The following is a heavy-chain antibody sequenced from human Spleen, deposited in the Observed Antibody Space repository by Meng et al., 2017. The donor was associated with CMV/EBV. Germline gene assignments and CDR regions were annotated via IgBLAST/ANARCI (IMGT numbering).Heavy chain of an antibody. CDR1: GYSFTTYW. CDR3: ARQNGLENFDY. J-gene: IGHJ4*02. V-gene: IGHV5-51*01. D-gene: IGHD3/OR15-3a*01. CDR2: IYPGDSDT. Sequence: SGKGSGYSFTTYWIGWVRQMPGKGLECMGIIYPGDSDTTYSPSFQGQVTISVDTSISTAYLQWRSLKASDTAMYYCARQNGLENFDYWGQGTLVTVSS.